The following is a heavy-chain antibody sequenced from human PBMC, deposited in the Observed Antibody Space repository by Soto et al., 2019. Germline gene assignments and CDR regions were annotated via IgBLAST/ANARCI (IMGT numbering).Heavy chain of an antibody. CDR2: IYYSGST. CDR1: GGSISTGGYY. J-gene: IGHJ4*02. Sequence: QVQLQESGPGLVKPSQTLSLTCTVSGGSISTGGYYWTWIRQHPGKGLEWIGYIYYSGSTYYNPSLKSRVTLSVDTSKNQFSLKLCSVTAADTAVYYCARGLSVTLFDNWGQGTLVTVSS. V-gene: IGHV4-31*03. CDR3: ARGLSVTLFDN. D-gene: IGHD4-17*01.